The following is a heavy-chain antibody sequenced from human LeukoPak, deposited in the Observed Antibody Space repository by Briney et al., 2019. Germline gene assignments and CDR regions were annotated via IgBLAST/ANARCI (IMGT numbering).Heavy chain of an antibody. V-gene: IGHV3-7*04. D-gene: IGHD4-11*01. J-gene: IGHJ4*02. CDR3: AKEHDYSNYSPNY. CDR2: IKQDGSEK. CDR1: GFTFSSYW. Sequence: PGGSLRLSCAASGFTFSSYWMSWVRQAPGKGLEWVANIKQDGSEKYYVDSVRGRFTISRDNSEYTLYLQMNSLRPEDTALYYCAKEHDYSNYSPNYWGQGTLVTVSS.